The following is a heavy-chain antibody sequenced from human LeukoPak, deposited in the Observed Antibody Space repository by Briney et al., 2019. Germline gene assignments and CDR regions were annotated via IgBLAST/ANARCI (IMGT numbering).Heavy chain of an antibody. CDR2: IYYSGST. V-gene: IGHV4-59*12. Sequence: PSGTLSLTCTVSGGSISSSYWSWIRQPPGKGLEWIGYIYYSGSTNYNPSLKSRVTISVDTSKNQFSLKLSSVTAADTAVYYCASPPLYYGADEAFDIWGRGTMVTVSS. CDR3: ASPPLYYGADEAFDI. D-gene: IGHD4-17*01. J-gene: IGHJ3*02. CDR1: GGSISSSY.